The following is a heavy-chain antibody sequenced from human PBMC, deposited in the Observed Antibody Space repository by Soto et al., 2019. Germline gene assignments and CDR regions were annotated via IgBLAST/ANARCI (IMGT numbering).Heavy chain of an antibody. V-gene: IGHV3-30-3*01. CDR3: ARGDGGIVVVISDFDY. CDR2: ISYDGSNK. CDR1: GFTFSSYA. Sequence: GSLRLSCAASGFTFSSYAMHFFRHSPCKWLEWVAVISYDGSNKYYADSVKGRFTISRDNSKNTLYLQMNSLRAEDTAVYYCARGDGGIVVVISDFDYWGQGTLVTVSS. D-gene: IGHD3-22*01. J-gene: IGHJ4*02.